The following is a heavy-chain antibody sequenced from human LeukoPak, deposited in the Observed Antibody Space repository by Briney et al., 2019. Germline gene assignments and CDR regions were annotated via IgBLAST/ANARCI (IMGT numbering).Heavy chain of an antibody. D-gene: IGHD5-12*01. CDR2: IYHNGNR. J-gene: IGHJ4*02. Sequence: SGTLSLTCAVSGASISTNNWRGWVRQSPGKGREWIGEIYHNGNRNYNPSLKSRLTISVDKSKNQFSLNLSSVTAADTAVYYCARGPSVAAHLDYWGQGTLVTVSS. V-gene: IGHV4-4*02. CDR3: ARGPSVAAHLDY. CDR1: GASISTNNW.